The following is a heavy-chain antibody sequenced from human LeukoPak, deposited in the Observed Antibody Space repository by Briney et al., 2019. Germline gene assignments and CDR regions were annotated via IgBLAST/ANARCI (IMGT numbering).Heavy chain of an antibody. J-gene: IGHJ3*02. D-gene: IGHD3-10*02. CDR3: ARGVITMSFSADAFDI. Sequence: PSQTLSLTCTVSGGSISSGGYYWSWIRQHPGKGLEWIGYIYYSGSTYYNPSLKSRVTILVDTSKNQFSLKLSSVTAADTAVYYCARGVITMSFSADAFDIWGQGTMVTVSS. V-gene: IGHV4-31*03. CDR2: IYYSGST. CDR1: GGSISSGGYY.